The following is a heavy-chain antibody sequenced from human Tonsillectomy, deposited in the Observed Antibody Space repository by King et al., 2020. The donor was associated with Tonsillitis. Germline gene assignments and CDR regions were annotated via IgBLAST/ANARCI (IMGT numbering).Heavy chain of an antibody. CDR2: INPNSGGT. J-gene: IGHJ5*02. D-gene: IGHD6-13*01. V-gene: IGHV1-2*02. CDR3: ARECVAETDVNWFDP. CDR1: GYTFTDYY. Sequence: VQLVESGAEVEKPGASVKVSCKPSGYTFTDYYIHWVRQAPGQGLEWMGWINPNSGGTNSAQKFQGRVTLTRDTSISTAYMELSRLRSDDTAVYYCARECVAETDVNWFDPWGQGTLVTVSS.